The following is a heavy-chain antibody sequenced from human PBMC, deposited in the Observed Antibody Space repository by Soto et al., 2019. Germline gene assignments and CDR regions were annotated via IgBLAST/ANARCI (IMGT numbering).Heavy chain of an antibody. Sequence: QITLKESGPTLVKPTQTLTLTCTFSGFSLSTSGVGVGWIRQPPGKALEWLALIYWDDDKRYSPSLKSRLTITENTSKNQVVLTMTNMDPVDTATYYCAHRQRTVYFDYWGQGTLVTVSS. CDR3: AHRQRTVYFDY. CDR2: IYWDDDK. V-gene: IGHV2-5*02. CDR1: GFSLSTSGVG. J-gene: IGHJ4*02. D-gene: IGHD4-17*01.